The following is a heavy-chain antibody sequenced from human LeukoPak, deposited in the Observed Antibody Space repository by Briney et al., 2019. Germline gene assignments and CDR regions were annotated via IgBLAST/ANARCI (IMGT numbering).Heavy chain of an antibody. Sequence: SETLSLTCTVSGGSISSYYWSWIRQPPGKGLEWIGYIYYSGSANYNPSLKSRVTISVDTSKNQFSLKLSSVTAADTAVYYCARGYGNYYDSSGFDYWGQGTLVTVSS. CDR2: IYYSGSA. D-gene: IGHD3-22*01. J-gene: IGHJ4*02. CDR1: GGSISSYY. V-gene: IGHV4-59*01. CDR3: ARGYGNYYDSSGFDY.